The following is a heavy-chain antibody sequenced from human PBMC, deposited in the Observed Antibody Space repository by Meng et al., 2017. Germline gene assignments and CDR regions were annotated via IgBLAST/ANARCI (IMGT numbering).Heavy chain of an antibody. J-gene: IGHJ4*02. V-gene: IGHV3-33*01. Sequence: GESLKISCAASGFTFSSYGMHWVRQAPGKGLEWVAVIWYDGSNNYYADSVKGRFTISRDNSKNTLYLQMNSLRAEDTAVYYCARGWADGSGSYYNGRADYFDYWGQGTLVTVSS. CDR3: ARGWADGSGSYYNGRADYFDY. CDR1: GFTFSSYG. CDR2: IWYDGSNN. D-gene: IGHD3-10*01.